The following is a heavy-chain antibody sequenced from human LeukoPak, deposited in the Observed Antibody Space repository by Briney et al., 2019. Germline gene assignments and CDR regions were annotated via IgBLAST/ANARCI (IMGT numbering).Heavy chain of an antibody. V-gene: IGHV3-7*05. D-gene: IGHD2-15*01. CDR3: SRGGSAHREAEY. CDR2: ISPDGIDK. Sequence: GGSLRLSCAASGFTFNNYWMTWVRQAPGKGLQWVACISPDGIDKYYGDSVKGRLTISRDNANNSLYLQVNSLRVEDTAVYYCSRGGSAHREAEYWGQGTLVTVSS. CDR1: GFTFNNYW. J-gene: IGHJ4*02.